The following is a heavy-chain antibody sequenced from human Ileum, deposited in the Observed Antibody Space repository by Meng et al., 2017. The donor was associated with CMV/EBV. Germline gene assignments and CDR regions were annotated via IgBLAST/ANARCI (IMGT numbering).Heavy chain of an antibody. J-gene: IGHJ5*02. D-gene: IGHD3-10*01. CDR2: LHYRWST. CDR3: ARGAEMHRGQVPDWFDD. V-gene: IGHV4-30-4*01. Sequence: ITDGDNFCSLIRQPPGKGLEWFAYLHYRWSTYYNPSPKIRTAITADTAKNQFSVKVTLGTAADAAVDYYARGAEMHRGQVPDWFDDWGQGILVTVSS. CDR1: ITDGDNF.